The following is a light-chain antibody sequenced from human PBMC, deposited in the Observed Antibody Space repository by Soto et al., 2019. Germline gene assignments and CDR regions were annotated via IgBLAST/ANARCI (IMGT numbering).Light chain of an antibody. CDR1: SSNIGANP. CDR2: NND. V-gene: IGLV1-44*01. Sequence: QPVLTQPPSASGTPGQRVTISCSGSSSNIGANPINWYQQLPGTAPKLLIYNNDQRASGVPDRFSASKSGTSASLAISGLQSEDEADYYCEAWDDSLYGAVLGGGTKLTVL. CDR3: EAWDDSLYGAV. J-gene: IGLJ2*01.